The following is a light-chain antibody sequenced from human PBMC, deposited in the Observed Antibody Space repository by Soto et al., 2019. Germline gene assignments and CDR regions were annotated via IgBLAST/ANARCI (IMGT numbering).Light chain of an antibody. V-gene: IGLV3-21*02. J-gene: IGLJ2*01. CDR1: NIGSKS. CDR2: DDS. CDR3: QAWDSSSDHVV. Sequence: SYELTQPHSVSVAPGQTARITCGGNNIGSKSVPWYQQKPGQAPVLVVYDDSERPSGIPERFSGSNSANTATPTISRVEAGDEADYYCQAWDSSSDHVVFGGGTKLTVL.